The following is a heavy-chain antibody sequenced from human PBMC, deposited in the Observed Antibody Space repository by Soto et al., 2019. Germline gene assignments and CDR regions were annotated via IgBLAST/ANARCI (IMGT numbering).Heavy chain of an antibody. Sequence: GGSLRISCAASGFTFSDYYMSWIRQAPGKGLEWVSYISSSGSTIYYADSVKGRFTISRDNAKNSLYLQMNSLRAEDTAVYYCARVRTKLRFLGWDIPRDLFSFRGQGTLVTVSS. V-gene: IGHV3-11*01. CDR1: GFTFSDYY. J-gene: IGHJ4*02. D-gene: IGHD3-3*01. CDR3: ARVRTKLRFLGWDIPRDLFSF. CDR2: ISSSGSTI.